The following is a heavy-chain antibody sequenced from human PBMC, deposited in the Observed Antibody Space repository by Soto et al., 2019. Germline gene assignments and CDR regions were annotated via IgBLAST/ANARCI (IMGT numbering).Heavy chain of an antibody. CDR3: ARYRKTHDYGDYHYYYYYMDV. V-gene: IGHV4-59*08. Sequence: SETLSLTCTVSGGSISSYYWSWIRQPPGKGLEWIGYIYYSGSTNYNPSLKSRVTISVDTSKNQFSLKLSSVTAADTAVYYCARYRKTHDYGDYHYYYYYMDVWGKGTTVTVSS. CDR1: GGSISSYY. J-gene: IGHJ6*03. CDR2: IYYSGST. D-gene: IGHD4-17*01.